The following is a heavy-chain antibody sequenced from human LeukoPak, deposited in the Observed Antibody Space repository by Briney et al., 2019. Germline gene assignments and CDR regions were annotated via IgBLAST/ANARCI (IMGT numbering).Heavy chain of an antibody. CDR3: AELGITMIGGV. Sequence: LPGGSLRLSCSASGFTFSTSAMTWVRQAPGKGPEWVSFISYDGGTTSYSDSAKGRFTISRDNSKNTLYLQMNSLRAEDTAVYYCAELGITMIGGVWGKGTTVTISS. J-gene: IGHJ6*04. CDR1: GFTFSTSA. D-gene: IGHD3-10*02. V-gene: IGHV3-23*01. CDR2: ISYDGGTT.